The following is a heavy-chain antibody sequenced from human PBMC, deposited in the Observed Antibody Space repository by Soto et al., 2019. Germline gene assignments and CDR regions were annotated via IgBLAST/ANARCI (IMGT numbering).Heavy chain of an antibody. CDR3: GKDEAFSETYYIDT. D-gene: IGHD1-26*01. J-gene: IGHJ5*02. Sequence: QVQLVESGGAVVQPERSLRLSCVGSGFTFSTFSDFGMHWVRQAPGKGLEWVAFISSDGNYKNYADSVKGRFTISRDNAKNMLFLQMNSLRPEDTAVYHCGKDEAFSETYYIDTWGQGTLVSVSA. CDR1: GFTFSTFSDFG. V-gene: IGHV3-30*18. CDR2: ISSDGNYK.